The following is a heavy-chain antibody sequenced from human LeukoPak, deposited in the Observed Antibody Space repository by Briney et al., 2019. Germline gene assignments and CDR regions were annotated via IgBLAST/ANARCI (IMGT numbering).Heavy chain of an antibody. CDR2: ISYDGSNK. CDR1: GFTFSSYA. CDR3: ARPQLLYYFDY. D-gene: IGHD2-2*01. Sequence: GRSLRLSCAASGFTFSSYAMHWVRQAPGKGLEWVAVISYDGSNKYYADSVKGRFTISRDNSKNTLYQQMNSLRAEDTAVYYCARPQLLYYFDYWGQGTLVTVSS. J-gene: IGHJ4*02. V-gene: IGHV3-30-3*01.